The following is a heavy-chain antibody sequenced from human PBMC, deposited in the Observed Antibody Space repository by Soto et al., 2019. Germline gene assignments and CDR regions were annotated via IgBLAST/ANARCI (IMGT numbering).Heavy chain of an antibody. D-gene: IGHD1-7*01. Sequence: SETLSLTCTVSGGSISSYYWSWIRQPPGKGLEWIGYIYYSGSTNYNPSLKSRVTISVDTSKNQFSLKLSSVTAADTAVYYCARVRRRDNWNYDYYYYYMDVWGKGTTVTVSS. V-gene: IGHV4-59*01. J-gene: IGHJ6*03. CDR1: GGSISSYY. CDR2: IYYSGST. CDR3: ARVRRRDNWNYDYYYYYMDV.